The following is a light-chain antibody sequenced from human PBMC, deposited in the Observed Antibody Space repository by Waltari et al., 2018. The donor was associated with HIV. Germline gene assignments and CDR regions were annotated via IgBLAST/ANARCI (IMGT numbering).Light chain of an antibody. Sequence: QPAPSQPASVSGSPGQSITISCTGSSRDIGVYNYVSWYQHFPGKAPKLIIYYVFHRPLGVSDLFSGSKSANTASLTISGLQPDDEGDYYCSSFTRANTVVFGGGTKLTVL. CDR1: SRDIGVYNY. CDR3: SSFTRANTVV. J-gene: IGLJ3*02. V-gene: IGLV2-14*01. CDR2: YVF.